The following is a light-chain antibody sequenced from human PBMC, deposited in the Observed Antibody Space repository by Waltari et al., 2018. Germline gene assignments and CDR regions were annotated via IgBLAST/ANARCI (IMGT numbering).Light chain of an antibody. Sequence: QTALTQPASVSGSPGQSITISCAGPSSDVGDYNYVSWYQQYPGEAPKLIIYDVSHRPSGVSNRFSGSKSGNTASLTISGLQAEDEADYYCSSYISDDTLDVFGTGTKVTVL. J-gene: IGLJ1*01. V-gene: IGLV2-14*03. CDR3: SSYISDDTLDV. CDR2: DVS. CDR1: SSDVGDYNY.